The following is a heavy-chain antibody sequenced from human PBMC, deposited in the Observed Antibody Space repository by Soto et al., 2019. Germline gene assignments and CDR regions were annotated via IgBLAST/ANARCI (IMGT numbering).Heavy chain of an antibody. V-gene: IGHV4-59*01. J-gene: IGHJ4*02. D-gene: IGHD3-16*01. Sequence: SETLSLTCTVSAASFSKYYWSWIRQPPGKGLEWIGYIYFNGNTNYNPSLKRRVTISIDTSKKQISLNLTSVTDADPAVYYCASVTFGGVVLAHWGQGTLVTVSS. CDR3: ASVTFGGVVLAH. CDR2: IYFNGNT. CDR1: AASFSKYY.